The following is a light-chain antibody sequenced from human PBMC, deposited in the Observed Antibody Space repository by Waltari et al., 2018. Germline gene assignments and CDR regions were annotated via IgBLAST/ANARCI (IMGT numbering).Light chain of an antibody. CDR2: KAS. V-gene: IGKV1-5*03. J-gene: IGKJ4*01. CDR3: LQYSSSPLT. CDR1: QSISSW. Sequence: DIQMTQSPSSLSASVGDTVTITCRASQSISSWLDWYLQKPGKAPKLLIYKASNLESGVPSKVSGSGSGTDFTLTISSLQPEDFGTYYCLQYSSSPLTFGGGTKVEIK.